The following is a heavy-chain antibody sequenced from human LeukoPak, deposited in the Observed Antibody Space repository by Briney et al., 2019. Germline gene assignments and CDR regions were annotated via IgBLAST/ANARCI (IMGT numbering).Heavy chain of an antibody. D-gene: IGHD6-19*01. CDR2: ISYDGSNK. V-gene: IGHV3-30*18. Sequence: GGSLRLSCAASGFTFSSYGMHWVRQAPGEGLEWVAVISYDGSNKYYADSVKGRFTISRDNSKNTLYLQMNSLRAEDTAVYYCAKDRTYSSGWSLQGFYYFDYWGQGTLVTVSS. J-gene: IGHJ4*02. CDR1: GFTFSSYG. CDR3: AKDRTYSSGWSLQGFYYFDY.